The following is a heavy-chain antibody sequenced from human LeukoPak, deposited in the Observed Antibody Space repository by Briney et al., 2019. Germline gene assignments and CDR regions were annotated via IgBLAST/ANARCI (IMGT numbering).Heavy chain of an antibody. D-gene: IGHD6-19*01. CDR2: IDWDDDK. Sequence: SGSTLVNPTQTLTLTCTFSGFSLSTSGMCVSWIRQPPGKALEWLARIDWDDDKYYSTSLKTRLTISKDTSKNQVVLTMTNMDPVDTATYYCARIAVAGTDGVPFDYWGQGTLVTVSS. CDR1: GFSLSTSGMC. CDR3: ARIAVAGTDGVPFDY. J-gene: IGHJ4*02. V-gene: IGHV2-70*11.